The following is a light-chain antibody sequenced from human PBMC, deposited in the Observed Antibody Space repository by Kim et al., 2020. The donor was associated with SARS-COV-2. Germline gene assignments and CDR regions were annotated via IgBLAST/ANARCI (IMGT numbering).Light chain of an antibody. CDR2: DVT. CDR3: CSSTADTTWV. Sequence: GQSITIPCTGRTNDMDGYDSYAWFQPYPGKAPQLFIYDVTRRASGLSTRFFGSKSGNTASLTITGLLTEDDSHYYCCSSTADTTWVFGGGTQLTVL. J-gene: IGLJ3*02. CDR1: TNDMDGYDS. V-gene: IGLV2-14*03.